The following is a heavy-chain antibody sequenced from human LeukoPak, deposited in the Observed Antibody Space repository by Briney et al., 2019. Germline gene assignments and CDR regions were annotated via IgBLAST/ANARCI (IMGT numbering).Heavy chain of an antibody. J-gene: IGHJ6*03. CDR3: ARLSSSWPNYYYYYMDV. CDR1: GGSISSYY. V-gene: IGHV4-59*01. Sequence: PSETLSLTCAASGGSISSYYWSWIRQPPGKVLEWIGFIYYSGSTNYNPSLKSRVTISVDTSKNQFSLKLSSVTAADTAVYYCARLSSSWPNYYYYYMDVWGKGTTVTVSS. D-gene: IGHD6-13*01. CDR2: IYYSGST.